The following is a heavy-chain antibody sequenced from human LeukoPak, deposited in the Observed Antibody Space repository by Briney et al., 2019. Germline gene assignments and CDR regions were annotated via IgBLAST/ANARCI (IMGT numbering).Heavy chain of an antibody. CDR1: GFTFSSYA. J-gene: IGHJ4*02. CDR3: AKRFGESYGHFDY. CDR2: ISGSGGST. D-gene: IGHD1-26*01. V-gene: IGHV3-23*01. Sequence: PGGSLRLSCAASGFTFSSYAMSWVRQAPGKGLEWVSAISGSGGSTYYADSVKGRFTISRDNSKNTLYLQMHSLRAEDTAVYYCAKRFGESYGHFDYWGQGTLVTVSS.